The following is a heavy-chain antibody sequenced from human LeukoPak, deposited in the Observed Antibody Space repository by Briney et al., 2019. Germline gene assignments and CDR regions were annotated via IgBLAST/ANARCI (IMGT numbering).Heavy chain of an antibody. CDR1: GYTLTELS. CDR3: AATTRYYHDTKGYLDY. CDR2: FDPKNGKT. D-gene: IGHD3-22*01. V-gene: IGHV1-24*01. J-gene: IGHJ4*02. Sequence: ASVKVPCKVSGYTLTELSMHWVRQAPGKGLEWMGGFDPKNGKTIYAQEFQGRVTMTEDPSTDTAYMELSSLRSDDTAVYSCAATTRYYHDTKGYLDYWGQGTPVTVSS.